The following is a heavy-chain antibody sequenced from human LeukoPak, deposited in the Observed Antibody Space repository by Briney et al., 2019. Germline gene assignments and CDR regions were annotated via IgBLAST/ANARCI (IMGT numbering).Heavy chain of an antibody. CDR1: GGSFSGYY. V-gene: IGHV4-34*01. CDR3: ARPTQELVLNYYYYMDV. Sequence: SETLSLTCAVYGGSFSGYYWSWIRQPPGKGLEWIGEINHSGSTNYNPSLKSRVTISVDTSKNQFSLKLSSVTAADTAVYYCARPTQELVLNYYYYMDVWGKGTTVTVSS. CDR2: INHSGST. J-gene: IGHJ6*03. D-gene: IGHD6-13*01.